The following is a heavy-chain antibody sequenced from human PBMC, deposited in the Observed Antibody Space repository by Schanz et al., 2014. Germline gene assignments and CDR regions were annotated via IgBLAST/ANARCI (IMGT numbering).Heavy chain of an antibody. CDR2: ISSSSSYI. J-gene: IGHJ4*02. V-gene: IGHV3-21*04. Sequence: EVQLLESGGGLVQPGGSLRLSCAASGFTFSSYSMNWVRQAPGKGLEWVSSISSSSSYIYYAGSVKGRFSISRDYSKNTLYLQMSSLRAEDTAIYYCAKQIHYDILTVTRNWGQGTLVTVSS. CDR3: AKQIHYDILTVTRN. CDR1: GFTFSSYS. D-gene: IGHD3-9*01.